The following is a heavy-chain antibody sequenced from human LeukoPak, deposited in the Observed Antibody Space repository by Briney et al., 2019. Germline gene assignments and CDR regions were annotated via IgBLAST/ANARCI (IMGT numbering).Heavy chain of an antibody. D-gene: IGHD6-19*01. CDR2: IYTSGST. CDR3: ARAGSSGWSRGPFDY. V-gene: IGHV4-4*07. J-gene: IGHJ4*02. CDR1: GGSISSYY. Sequence: SETLSLTCTVSGGSISSYYWSWIRQPAGKGLEWIGRIYTSGSTNYNPSLKSRVTMLVDTSKNQFSLKLSSVTAADTAVYYCARAGSSGWSRGPFDYWGQGTLVTVSS.